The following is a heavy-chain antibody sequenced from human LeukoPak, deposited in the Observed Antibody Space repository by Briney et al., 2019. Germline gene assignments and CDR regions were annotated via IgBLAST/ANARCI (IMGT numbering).Heavy chain of an antibody. D-gene: IGHD5-24*01. V-gene: IGHV3-21*01. J-gene: IGHJ4*02. CDR1: GLTFINYT. CDR3: AKSSASRMATTYDV. CDR2: ISGSAAYK. Sequence: GSLRLSCAASGLTFINYTMNWVRQAPGKGLEWVSSISGSAAYKFYSDSVKGRFTISRDNAKKSLYLQMNSLRSEDTAIYYCAKSSASRMATTYDVWGQGALVTVSS.